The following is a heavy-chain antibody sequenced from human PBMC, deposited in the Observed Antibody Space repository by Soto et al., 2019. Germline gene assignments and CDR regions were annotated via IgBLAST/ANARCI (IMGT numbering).Heavy chain of an antibody. CDR2: TRANNGNT. J-gene: IGHJ4*02. D-gene: IGHD3-10*01. CDR3: VRDLDGSGSYYTDY. CDR1: GYTFSIYG. Sequence: QIQLVQSGAEVKKPGASVKVSCKASGYTFSIYGINWVRQAPGQGLEWMGWTRANNGNTKYAQNLQGRVTMTTDTSTNTAYMELRSLRPDDTAVYYCVRDLDGSGSYYTDYWGQGTLVTVSS. V-gene: IGHV1-18*01.